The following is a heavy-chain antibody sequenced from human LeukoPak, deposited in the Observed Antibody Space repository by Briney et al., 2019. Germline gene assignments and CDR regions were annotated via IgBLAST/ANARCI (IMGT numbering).Heavy chain of an antibody. Sequence: GGSLRLSCAASGFTFSSYGMHWVRQAPGKGLEWVAVISYDGSNKYYADSVKGRFTISRDNSKNTLYLQMNSLRAEDTAVYYCATDGRRGYSGYDFGYWGQGTLVTVSS. V-gene: IGHV3-30*03. J-gene: IGHJ4*02. D-gene: IGHD5-12*01. CDR3: ATDGRRGYSGYDFGY. CDR2: ISYDGSNK. CDR1: GFTFSSYG.